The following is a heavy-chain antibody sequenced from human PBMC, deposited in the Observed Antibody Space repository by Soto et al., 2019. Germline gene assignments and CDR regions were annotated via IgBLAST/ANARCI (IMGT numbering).Heavy chain of an antibody. CDR2: IYYSGST. J-gene: IGHJ3*02. D-gene: IGHD3-9*01. CDR3: ATPYNILTRTSDAFDI. V-gene: IGHV4-39*01. CDR1: GDSISSSSYY. Sequence: QLQLQESGPGLVKPSETLSLTCTVSGDSISSSSYYWGWIRQPPGKGLEWIGSIYYSGSTYYNPSLKSRVTISVDTSKNQFSLKLSSVTAADTAVYYCATPYNILTRTSDAFDIWGQGTMVTVSS.